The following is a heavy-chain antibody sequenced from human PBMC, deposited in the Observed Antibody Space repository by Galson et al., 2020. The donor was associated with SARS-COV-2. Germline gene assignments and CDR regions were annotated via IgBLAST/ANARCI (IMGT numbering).Heavy chain of an antibody. V-gene: IGHV3-48*03. D-gene: IGHD2-15*01. Sequence: GGSLRLSCTASGFTFRNYEMSWVRQAPGKGLEWVSHISSRSTFIYYAASVEGRFTISRDNAENSLYLQMNNLKAEDTAVYYCARDPGQCNGGSCPGTFDIWGRGTMVTVS. CDR3: ARDPGQCNGGSCPGTFDI. CDR1: GFTFRNYE. CDR2: ISSRSTFI. J-gene: IGHJ3*02.